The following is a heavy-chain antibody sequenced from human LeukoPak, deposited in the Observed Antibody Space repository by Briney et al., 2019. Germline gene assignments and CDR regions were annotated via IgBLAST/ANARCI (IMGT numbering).Heavy chain of an antibody. D-gene: IGHD3-10*01. Sequence: GGSLRLSCAASGFTFDDYAMHWVRQAPGKGLEWVSLISGDGGSAYYADSVKGRFTISRDNSKDSLYLQMNSLKTEDTAVYYCTTEKYYYGSGTYYFDYWGQGTLVTVSS. V-gene: IGHV3-43*02. CDR1: GFTFDDYA. CDR2: ISGDGGSA. CDR3: TTEKYYYGSGTYYFDY. J-gene: IGHJ4*02.